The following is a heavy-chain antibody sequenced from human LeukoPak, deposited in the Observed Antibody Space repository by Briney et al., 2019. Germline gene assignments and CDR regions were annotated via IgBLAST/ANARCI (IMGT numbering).Heavy chain of an antibody. J-gene: IGHJ3*02. Sequence: SETLSLTCAVYGGSFSGYYWSWIRQPPGKGLEWIGEINHSGSTNYNPSLKSRVTISVDTSKNQFSLKLSSVTAADTAVYYCARHRGITIFGVVPNPDAFDIWGQGTMVTVSS. CDR3: ARHRGITIFGVVPNPDAFDI. V-gene: IGHV4-34*01. D-gene: IGHD3-3*01. CDR1: GGSFSGYY. CDR2: INHSGST.